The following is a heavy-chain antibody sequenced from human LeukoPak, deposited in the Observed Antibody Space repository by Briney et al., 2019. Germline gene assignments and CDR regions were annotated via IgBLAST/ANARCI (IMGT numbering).Heavy chain of an antibody. CDR2: ISPGGTA. V-gene: IGHV4-34*01. D-gene: IGHD2-2*01. Sequence: PSETLSLTCAGSFNSYYWSWIRQPPGKGLEWIGEISPGGTANYNPSLKSRVTISVDTSKNQFSLRLSSVTSADTAMYYCARNGRYCSSRCSGDALDMWGQGTMVTVSS. J-gene: IGHJ3*02. CDR1: SFNSYY. CDR3: ARNGRYCSSRCSGDALDM.